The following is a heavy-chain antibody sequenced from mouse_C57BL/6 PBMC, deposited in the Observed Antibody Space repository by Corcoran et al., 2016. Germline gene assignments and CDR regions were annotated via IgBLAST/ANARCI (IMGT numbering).Heavy chain of an antibody. J-gene: IGHJ3*01. Sequence: EVQLQQSGPELVKPGASVKISCKASGNTFTDYYMNWVKQSHGKSLEWIGDINPNNGGTSYNQKFKGKATLTVDKSSSTAYMELRSLTSEDSAVYYCASPYYYGSSTWFAYWGQGTLVTVSA. CDR3: ASPYYYGSSTWFAY. V-gene: IGHV1-26*01. CDR2: INPNNGGT. CDR1: GNTFTDYY. D-gene: IGHD1-1*01.